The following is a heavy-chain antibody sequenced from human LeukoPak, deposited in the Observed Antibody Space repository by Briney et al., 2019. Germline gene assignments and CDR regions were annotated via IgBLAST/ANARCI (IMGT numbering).Heavy chain of an antibody. Sequence: SETLSLTCTVSGGSISSYYWSWIRQPPGKRLEWIGYIYYSGSTSYNPSLKSRVTISVDTSKNQISLKLSSVTAADTAVYYCARGGDTIGSIRSPFDIWGQGTMVTVSS. J-gene: IGHJ3*02. CDR1: GGSISSYY. V-gene: IGHV4-59*01. D-gene: IGHD3-22*01. CDR2: IYYSGST. CDR3: ARGGDTIGSIRSPFDI.